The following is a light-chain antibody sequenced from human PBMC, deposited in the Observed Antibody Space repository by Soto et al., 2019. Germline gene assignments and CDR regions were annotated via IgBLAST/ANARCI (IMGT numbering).Light chain of an antibody. CDR3: LQRSNWPLT. Sequence: EIVLTQSPATLSLSPGERCTLSCRAIQSVGSFLAWYQQKPGQAPRLLIYDASNRATGIPARFSGSGSGTDFTLTISSLEPEDFSVYYCLQRSNWPLTFGGGTKVDI. V-gene: IGKV3-11*01. CDR1: QSVGSF. J-gene: IGKJ4*01. CDR2: DAS.